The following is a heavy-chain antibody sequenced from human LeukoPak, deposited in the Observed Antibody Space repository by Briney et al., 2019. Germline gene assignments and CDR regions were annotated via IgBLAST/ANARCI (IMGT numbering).Heavy chain of an antibody. V-gene: IGHV1-18*01. J-gene: IGHJ4*02. Sequence: ASVKVSCKASGYTFTSYGISWVRQAPGQGVEWMGWISAYNGNTNYAQKLQGRVTMTTDTSTGTAYMELRSLRSDDTAVYYCARDQPNYYGSGSYFPLDYWGQGTLVTVSS. D-gene: IGHD3-10*01. CDR2: ISAYNGNT. CDR1: GYTFTSYG. CDR3: ARDQPNYYGSGSYFPLDY.